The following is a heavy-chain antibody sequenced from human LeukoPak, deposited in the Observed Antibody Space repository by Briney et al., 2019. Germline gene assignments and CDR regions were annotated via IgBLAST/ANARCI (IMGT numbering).Heavy chain of an antibody. J-gene: IGHJ4*02. Sequence: SETLSLTCTVSGGSLSDYYWNWVRQAPGKGLEWIGYVDNAGNTNFNPSLKSRVSIVVDTSKSQFSLELTSVTAADTAIYYCARFLGFYMRGGPQFFFDHWGQGRLVTVSS. CDR2: VDNAGNT. V-gene: IGHV4-59*08. CDR1: GGSLSDYY. CDR3: ARFLGFYMRGGPQFFFDH. D-gene: IGHD3-3*01.